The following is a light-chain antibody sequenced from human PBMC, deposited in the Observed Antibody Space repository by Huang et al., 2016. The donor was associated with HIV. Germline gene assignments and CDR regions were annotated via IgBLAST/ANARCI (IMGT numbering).Light chain of an antibody. Sequence: DIQMTQSPSTVSASVGVRLTITCRASQSITHSLAWYQRKPGKAPKLLLYDASSLDSDVPSRFSGSGSGTEFTLTISSLQTDDFATYYCQQYKTYPWTFGQGTKVEIK. V-gene: IGKV1-5*01. J-gene: IGKJ1*01. CDR1: QSITHS. CDR3: QQYKTYPWT. CDR2: DAS.